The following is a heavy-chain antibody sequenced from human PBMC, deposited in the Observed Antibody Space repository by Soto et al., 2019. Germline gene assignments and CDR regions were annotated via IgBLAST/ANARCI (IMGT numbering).Heavy chain of an antibody. CDR1: GGTPSNSA. V-gene: IGHV1-69*01. Sequence: QVHLLLQSGAEVKKPGSSVKVSCKASGGTPSNSAISWVRQAPGQGLEWMGGIIPVFGLVKYAQNFQGRDQTTGGESTKTAYRGLSSRSPEDTAVYYGGGGRRAVVESRATYGRDAGGQGTTVTV. CDR3: GGGRRAVVESRATYGRDA. J-gene: IGHJ6*02. CDR2: IIPVFGLV. D-gene: IGHD6-19*01.